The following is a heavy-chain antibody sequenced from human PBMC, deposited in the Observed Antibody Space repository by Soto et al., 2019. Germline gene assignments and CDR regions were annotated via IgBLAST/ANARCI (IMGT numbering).Heavy chain of an antibody. D-gene: IGHD3-10*01. Sequence: QVQLVQSGAEVKKPGASVKVSCKASGYTFTSYGISWVRQAPGQGLEWMGWISAYNGNTNYAQKLQGTVTMTTDTPTSTAYMELRSLRSDDTAVYYCARDRDYYGSGSSPFDYWGQGTLVTVSS. J-gene: IGHJ4*02. CDR1: GYTFTSYG. CDR2: ISAYNGNT. CDR3: ARDRDYYGSGSSPFDY. V-gene: IGHV1-18*04.